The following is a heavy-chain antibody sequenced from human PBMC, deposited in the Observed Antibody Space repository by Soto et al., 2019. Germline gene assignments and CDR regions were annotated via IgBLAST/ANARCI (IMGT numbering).Heavy chain of an antibody. CDR1: GFTFSSSW. CDR3: AREIRVGYWMVRGAFYYYGMDV. J-gene: IGHJ6*02. Sequence: GGSLRLSCAASGFTFSSSWMSWVRQAQGKGLEWVANIKQYGSEKYYVDSVKGRFTISRDNAKNSLYLQMNSLIAEDTAVYYCAREIRVGYWMVRGAFYYYGMDVWGQGTTVTVSS. CDR2: IKQYGSEK. D-gene: IGHD3-10*01. V-gene: IGHV3-7*01.